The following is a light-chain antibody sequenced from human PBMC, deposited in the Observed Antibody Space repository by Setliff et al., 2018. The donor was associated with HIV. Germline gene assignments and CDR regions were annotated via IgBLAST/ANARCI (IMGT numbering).Light chain of an antibody. CDR1: TGAVTSGLY. V-gene: IGLV7-46*01. CDR3: FLSYSGARRV. J-gene: IGLJ3*02. Sequence: QAVVTQEPSLTVYPGGTVTLTCGSSTGAVTSGLYPYWFQQKPGQAPRTLIYDTSNKHSWTPARFSGSLLGGKAALTLSGAQPEDEADYYCFLSYSGARRVFGGGTK. CDR2: DTS.